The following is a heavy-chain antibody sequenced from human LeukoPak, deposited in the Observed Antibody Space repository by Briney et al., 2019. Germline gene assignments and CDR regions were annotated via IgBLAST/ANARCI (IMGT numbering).Heavy chain of an antibody. CDR3: ARLPGASRSRYYFDY. V-gene: IGHV4-38-2*02. CDR1: GSSINSGYY. J-gene: IGHJ4*02. Sequence: PSETLSLTCIVSGSSINSGYYWGWIRQPPGKGLEWIGTISDRGSTYNNPSLKSRVTISVDTSKNQLSLKLTSVTAADTAVYYCARLPGASRSRYYFDYWGQGTLVTVSS. CDR2: ISDRGST. D-gene: IGHD3-10*01.